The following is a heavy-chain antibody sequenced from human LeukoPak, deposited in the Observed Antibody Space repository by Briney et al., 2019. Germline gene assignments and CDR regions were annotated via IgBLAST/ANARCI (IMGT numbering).Heavy chain of an antibody. CDR1: GGSISSSSYY. D-gene: IGHD5-18*01. CDR3: ARCGYSYGFSSDV. Sequence: PSETLSLTCTVSGGSISSSSYYWGWIRQPPGKGLEWIGSIYYSGSTYYNPSLKSRVTISVDTSKNQFSLKPSSVTAADTAVYYCARCGYSYGFSSDVWGKGTTVTISS. J-gene: IGHJ6*04. V-gene: IGHV4-39*07. CDR2: IYYSGST.